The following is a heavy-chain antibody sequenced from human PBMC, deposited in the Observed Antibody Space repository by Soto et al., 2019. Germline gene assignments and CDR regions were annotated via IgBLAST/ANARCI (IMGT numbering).Heavy chain of an antibody. D-gene: IGHD2-15*01. J-gene: IGHJ4*02. CDR2: IHYSGTT. V-gene: IGHV4-59*01. CDR1: GTSISSYY. CDR3: GGRQQPIDS. Sequence: PSETLSLTCTVSGTSISSYYWSWIRQPPGKGLEWIANIHYSGTTNYNPSLASRVTLSVDTSKNQFSLKMTSVTAADRAMYFWGGRQQPIDSWGQGTLVTVSS.